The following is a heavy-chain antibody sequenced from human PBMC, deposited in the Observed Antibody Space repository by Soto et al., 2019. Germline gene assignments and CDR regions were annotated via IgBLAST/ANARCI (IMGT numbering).Heavy chain of an antibody. Sequence: NPSETLSLTCTVSGGSISSSSYYWGWIRQPPGKGLEWIGSIYYSGSTYYNPSLKSRVTISVDTSKNQFSLKLSSVTAADTAVYYCARHRWDIVVVPANWFDPWGQGTLVTVSS. D-gene: IGHD2-2*01. V-gene: IGHV4-39*01. CDR1: GGSISSSSYY. CDR2: IYYSGST. CDR3: ARHRWDIVVVPANWFDP. J-gene: IGHJ5*02.